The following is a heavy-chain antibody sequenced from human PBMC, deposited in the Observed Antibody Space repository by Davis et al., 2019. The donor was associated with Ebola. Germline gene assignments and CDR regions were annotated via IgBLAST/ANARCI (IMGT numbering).Heavy chain of an antibody. CDR2: IWYDGSNK. CDR3: ARDDCQGRGYSYGCAFDI. D-gene: IGHD5-18*01. CDR1: GFIFSNYG. J-gene: IGHJ3*02. Sequence: GESLKISCAASGFIFSNYGMHWVRQAPGKGLEWVAIIWYDGSNKYYADSVKGRFTISRDNSKDTLYLQMNSLRAEDTAVYYCARDDCQGRGYSYGCAFDIWGQGTMVTVSS. V-gene: IGHV3-33*01.